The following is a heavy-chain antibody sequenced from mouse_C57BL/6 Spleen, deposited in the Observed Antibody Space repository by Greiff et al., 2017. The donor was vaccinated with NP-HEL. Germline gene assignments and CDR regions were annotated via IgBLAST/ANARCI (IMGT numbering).Heavy chain of an antibody. CDR3: AREDYSNYGGAMDY. Sequence: EVQRVESGGGLVKPGGSLKLSCAASGFTFSSYAMSWVRQTPEKRLEWVATISDGGSYTYYPDNVKGRFTISRDNAKNNLYLQMSHLKSEDTAMYYCAREDYSNYGGAMDYWGQGTSVTVSS. D-gene: IGHD2-5*01. CDR1: GFTFSSYA. CDR2: ISDGGSYT. V-gene: IGHV5-4*01. J-gene: IGHJ4*01.